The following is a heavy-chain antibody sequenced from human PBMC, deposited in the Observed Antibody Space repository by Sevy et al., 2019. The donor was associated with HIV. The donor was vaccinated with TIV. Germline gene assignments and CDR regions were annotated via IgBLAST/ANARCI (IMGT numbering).Heavy chain of an antibody. CDR3: AKAAGGCSSTSCYTDYYYYGMDV. J-gene: IGHJ6*02. Sequence: GGSLRLSCAASGFTFDDYAMHWVRQAPGKGLEWVSGISWNSGSIGYVDSVKGRFTISRDNAKNSLYLQMNSLRAEDTALYYCAKAAGGCSSTSCYTDYYYYGMDVWGQGTTVTVSS. CDR2: ISWNSGSI. CDR1: GFTFDDYA. V-gene: IGHV3-9*01. D-gene: IGHD2-2*02.